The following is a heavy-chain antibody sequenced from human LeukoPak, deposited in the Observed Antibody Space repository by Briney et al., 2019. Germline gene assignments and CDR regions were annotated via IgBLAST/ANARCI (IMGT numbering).Heavy chain of an antibody. D-gene: IGHD6-19*01. J-gene: IGHJ4*02. CDR3: AKEHSSGWYPGNYFDY. V-gene: IGHV3-43*01. CDR2: ISWDGGST. CDR1: GFTFGDYT. Sequence: PGGSLRLSCAASGFTFGDYTMHWVRQAPGKGLEWVSLISWDGGSTYYADSVKGRFTISRDNSKNSLYLQMNSLRTEDTALYYCAKEHSSGWYPGNYFDYWGQGTLVTVSS.